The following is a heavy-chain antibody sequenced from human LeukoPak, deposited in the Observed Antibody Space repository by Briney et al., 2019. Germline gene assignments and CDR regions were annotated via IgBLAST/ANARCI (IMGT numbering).Heavy chain of an antibody. J-gene: IGHJ4*02. CDR3: ARRATTERGHSYGLDF. V-gene: IGHV3-21*01. CDR1: GFTFSTSW. Sequence: GGSLRLSCEASGFTFSTSWMYWVRQAPGKGLEWVSSISSSSTYIYYADSVKGRFTVSRDNAKNSLYLQMNSLRAEDTAVYYCARRATTERGHSYGLDFWGQGTLVTVSS. CDR2: ISSSSTYI. D-gene: IGHD5-18*01.